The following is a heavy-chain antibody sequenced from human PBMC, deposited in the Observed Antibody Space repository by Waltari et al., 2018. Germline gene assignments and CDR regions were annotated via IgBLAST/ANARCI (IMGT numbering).Heavy chain of an antibody. Sequence: EVQLVESGGGLVQPGRSLRLSCAASGFTFDDYAMNWVRQAPGKGLEWVSGISWNSGSIGYADSVKCRFTISRDNAKNSLYLKMNSLRAEDTALYYCAKDSGNYYYYYGMDVWGQGTTVTVSS. CDR1: GFTFDDYA. J-gene: IGHJ6*02. V-gene: IGHV3-9*01. CDR3: AKDSGNYYYYYGMDV. D-gene: IGHD1-1*01. CDR2: ISWNSGSI.